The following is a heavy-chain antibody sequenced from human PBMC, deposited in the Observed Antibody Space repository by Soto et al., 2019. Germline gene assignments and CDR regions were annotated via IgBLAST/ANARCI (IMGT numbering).Heavy chain of an antibody. D-gene: IGHD3-10*01. CDR3: ARDHGTYGPNWMDS. Sequence: GGSLRLSCAASGFTVSSNYMSWVRQAPGKGLEWVSLIYSGGITYYADSVKGRFTISRDNSKNTVYLQMNSLRVEDTAMYYCARDHGTYGPNWMDSWGQGTLATVSS. V-gene: IGHV3-66*01. CDR1: GFTVSSNY. J-gene: IGHJ5*01. CDR2: IYSGGIT.